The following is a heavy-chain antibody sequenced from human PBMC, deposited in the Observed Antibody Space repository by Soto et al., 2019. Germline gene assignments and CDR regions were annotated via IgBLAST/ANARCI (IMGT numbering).Heavy chain of an antibody. Sequence: GGSLRLSCAASGFTLRSFTMNWVRQAPGKGLEWVSTISSNSAYIYYTDALRGRFTISRDNAKNSLHLQMNSLRAEDTAVYYCTRDASRDSSARGWFDPWGPGTLVTVS. J-gene: IGHJ5*02. D-gene: IGHD6-13*01. CDR1: GFTLRSFT. CDR2: ISSNSAYI. CDR3: TRDASRDSSARGWFDP. V-gene: IGHV3-21*01.